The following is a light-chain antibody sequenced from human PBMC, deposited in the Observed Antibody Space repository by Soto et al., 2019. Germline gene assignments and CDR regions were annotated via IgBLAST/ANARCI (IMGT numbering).Light chain of an antibody. J-gene: IGLJ2*01. CDR2: DVN. CDR3: PSGTTSTTMI. V-gene: IGLV2-14*03. Sequence: QSALTQPASVSGSPGQSITISCTGTSSDIGAYNFVSWYQQHPGKAPKLMLYDVNIRPSGVSNRFSGSKSGNTASLTIPGLQAEDEADYYCPSGTTSTTMIFGGGTKVTVL. CDR1: SSDIGAYNF.